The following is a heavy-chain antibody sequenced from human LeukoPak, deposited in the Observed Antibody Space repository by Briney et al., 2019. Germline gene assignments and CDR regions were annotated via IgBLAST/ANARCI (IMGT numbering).Heavy chain of an antibody. CDR1: GFSFSGHW. J-gene: IGHJ4*02. V-gene: IGHV3-74*01. CDR2: ISPTGSIT. Sequence: GSLRLSCIASGFSFSGHWMHWARQLPGKGLVWVSRISPTGSITSYADSVKGRFTVSRDNAKNTLYLQVNNLRAEDAAVYYCARGPNSNWSGLDFWGQGTLLTVSS. D-gene: IGHD6-6*01. CDR3: ARGPNSNWSGLDF.